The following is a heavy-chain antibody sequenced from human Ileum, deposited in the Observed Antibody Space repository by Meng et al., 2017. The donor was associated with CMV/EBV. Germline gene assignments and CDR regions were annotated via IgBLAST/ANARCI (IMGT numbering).Heavy chain of an antibody. V-gene: IGHV1-3*04. CDR2: INTGNGDT. D-gene: IGHD2-21*02. Sequence: SCKASGYTFTTHAIHWVRQAPGQSLGWMGLINTGNGDTDYSQRFRGRVVLTRETSASTAYMEMSSLTSEDTAVYCCARELYGGYWDYWGQGTLVTVSS. CDR1: GYTFTTHA. J-gene: IGHJ4*02. CDR3: ARELYGGYWDY.